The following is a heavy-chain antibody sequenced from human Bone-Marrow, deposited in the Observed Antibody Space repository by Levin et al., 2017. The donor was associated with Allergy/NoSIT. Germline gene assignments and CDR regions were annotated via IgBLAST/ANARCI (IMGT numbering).Heavy chain of an antibody. V-gene: IGHV3-23*01. CDR2: ISGSGGST. D-gene: IGHD1-26*01. CDR3: AKSRVEWELPNSLD. J-gene: IGHJ4*02. CDR1: GFTFSSYA. Sequence: GGSLRLSCAASGFTFSSYAMSWVRQAPGKGLEWVSSISGSGGSTYYADSVKGRLTISRDNSKNTLYLQMNSLRPEDTAVYYCAKSRVEWELPNSLDWGQGTLVTVSS.